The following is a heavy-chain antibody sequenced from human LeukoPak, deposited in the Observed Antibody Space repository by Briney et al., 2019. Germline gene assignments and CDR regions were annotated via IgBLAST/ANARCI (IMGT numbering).Heavy chain of an antibody. CDR1: GFTFSSYG. Sequence: GRSLRLSCAASGFTFSSYGMHWVRKAPGKGLEWVAVIWYDGSNKYYADSVKGRFTISRDNSKNTLYLQMNSLRAEDTAVYYCARDRDIVVVPMYYYYYGMDVWGQGTTVTVSS. CDR2: IWYDGSNK. J-gene: IGHJ6*02. CDR3: ARDRDIVVVPMYYYYYGMDV. D-gene: IGHD2-2*01. V-gene: IGHV3-33*01.